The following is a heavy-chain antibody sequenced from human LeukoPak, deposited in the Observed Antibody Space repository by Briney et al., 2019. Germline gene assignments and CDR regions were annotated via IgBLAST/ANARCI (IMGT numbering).Heavy chain of an antibody. CDR2: IWYDGSNK. Sequence: GGSLRLFCAASGFTFSSYGMHWVRQAPGKGLEWVAVIWYDGSNKYYADSVKGRFTISRDNSKNTLYLQMNSLRAEDTAVYYCARVGGIAAAGTPPYYYYYYGMDVWGKGTTVTVSS. CDR3: ARVGGIAAAGTPPYYYYYYGMDV. V-gene: IGHV3-33*01. D-gene: IGHD6-13*01. J-gene: IGHJ6*04. CDR1: GFTFSSYG.